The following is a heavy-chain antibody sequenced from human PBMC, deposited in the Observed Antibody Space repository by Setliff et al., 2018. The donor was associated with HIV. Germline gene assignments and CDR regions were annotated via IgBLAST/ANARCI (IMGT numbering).Heavy chain of an antibody. CDR3: AKPRRYNTYYFDH. D-gene: IGHD3-3*01. CDR1: GFTFSNYA. J-gene: IGHJ4*02. CDR2: ASPSGGTT. Sequence: GVSLRLSCAASGFTFSNYAMSWVRQAPGKGLEWVSIASPSGGTTYYADSVKGRFTISRDNSKSTLYLQMNSLKTEDTAVYYCAKPRRYNTYYFDHWGQGTLVTVSS. V-gene: IGHV3-23*01.